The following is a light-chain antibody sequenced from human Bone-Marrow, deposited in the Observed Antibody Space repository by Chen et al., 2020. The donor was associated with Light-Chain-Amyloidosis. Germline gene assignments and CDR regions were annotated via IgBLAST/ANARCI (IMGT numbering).Light chain of an antibody. J-gene: IGKJ4*01. CDR1: QSVLFTSNNENY. CDR3: QQYYISPLT. Sequence: IVLTQSPDSLTVSLGERATIKCESSQSVLFTSNNENYLAWYQQRPGQPPKLLISWASTRESGVPDRFSGSGSGTHFTLNISRLRAEDVAVYYCQQYYISPLTFGGGTKVEVK. V-gene: IGKV4-1*01. CDR2: WAS.